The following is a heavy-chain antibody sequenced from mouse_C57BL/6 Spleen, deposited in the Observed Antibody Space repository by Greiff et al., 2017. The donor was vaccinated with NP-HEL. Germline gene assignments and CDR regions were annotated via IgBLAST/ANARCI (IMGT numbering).Heavy chain of an antibody. CDR2: IRSKSNNYAT. CDR1: GFSFNTYT. D-gene: IGHD2-4*01. Sequence: EVQLVESGGGLVQPKGSLKLSCAASGFSFNTYTMNWVRQAPGKGLEWVARIRSKSNNYATYYADSVKDRFTISRDDSESMLYLQMNNLKTEDTAMYYCVRQDDSFFDYWGQGTTLTVSS. V-gene: IGHV10-1*01. J-gene: IGHJ2*01. CDR3: VRQDDSFFDY.